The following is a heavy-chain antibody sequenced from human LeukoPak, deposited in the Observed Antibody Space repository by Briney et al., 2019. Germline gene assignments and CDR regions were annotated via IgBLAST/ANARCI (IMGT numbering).Heavy chain of an antibody. Sequence: GGSLRLSCAASGFTFSDYWMHWVRQVPGKGLVWVARISNDGTSTTYADSVKGRFTISRDNSKNTLYLQMNSLRAEDTAVYYCARENYGDSTGGRFQHWGQGTLVTVSS. CDR1: GFTFSDYW. V-gene: IGHV3-74*03. J-gene: IGHJ1*01. CDR3: ARENYGDSTGGRFQH. D-gene: IGHD4-17*01. CDR2: ISNDGTST.